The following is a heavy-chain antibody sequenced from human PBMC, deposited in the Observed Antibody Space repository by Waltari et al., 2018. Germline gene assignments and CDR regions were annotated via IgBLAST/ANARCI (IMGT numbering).Heavy chain of an antibody. CDR1: GYTFTNYW. V-gene: IGHV5-51*01. Sequence: EVQLVQSAAEVKKPGESLKISCKGSGYTFTNYWIAWVRQMLGKGLEWMGIIYPGDSDTMYSPSFQGQVTISADRSMSTAYLQWSSLKASDTAMYYCARSGGVLIDFWGQGTLVTVSS. CDR2: IYPGDSDT. D-gene: IGHD3-10*01. J-gene: IGHJ4*02. CDR3: ARSGGVLIDF.